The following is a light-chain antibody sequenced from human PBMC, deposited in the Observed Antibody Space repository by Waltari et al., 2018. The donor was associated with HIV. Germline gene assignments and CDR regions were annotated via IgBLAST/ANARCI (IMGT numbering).Light chain of an antibody. CDR1: TSNIGTNY. Sequence: QSLLTQPPSASGTPGQRVTISCSGSTSNIGTNYVYWYQQLPGTAPKLLIFRNNRRPSGGPDRFSGSKSGTSASPAISGLRSEDEADYYCAAWDDRVSGWLFGGGTKLTVL. CDR2: RNN. J-gene: IGLJ3*02. CDR3: AAWDDRVSGWL. V-gene: IGLV1-47*01.